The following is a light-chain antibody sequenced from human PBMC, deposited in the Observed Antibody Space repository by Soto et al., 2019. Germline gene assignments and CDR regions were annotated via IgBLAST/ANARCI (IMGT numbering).Light chain of an antibody. CDR2: STS. J-gene: IGKJ1*01. V-gene: IGKV3-20*01. CDR3: QQYGNSPWT. Sequence: EMVLTQSPGTLSLSPGERGTLSCRASQRIGSSNLAWYQQKPGQAPRLLIYSTSSRATGIPDRFSGSGSGTDFTLTISRLEPEDFAVYYCQQYGNSPWTFGQGTKVDIK. CDR1: QRIGSSN.